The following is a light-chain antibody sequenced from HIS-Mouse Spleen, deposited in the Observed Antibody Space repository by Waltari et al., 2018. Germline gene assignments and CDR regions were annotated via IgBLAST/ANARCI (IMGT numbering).Light chain of an antibody. V-gene: IGLV3-10*01. Sequence: SYELTQPPSVSVSPGQTARIPCPGDALPKKYAYWYQQKSGQAPVLAIYEDSKRPSGIPERFSGSSSGTMATLTISGAQVEDEADYYCYSTDSSGNHRVFGGGTKLTVL. CDR3: YSTDSSGNHRV. J-gene: IGLJ2*01. CDR1: ALPKKY. CDR2: EDS.